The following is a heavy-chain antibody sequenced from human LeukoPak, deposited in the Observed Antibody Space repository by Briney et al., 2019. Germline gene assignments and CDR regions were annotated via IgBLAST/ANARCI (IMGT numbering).Heavy chain of an antibody. J-gene: IGHJ4*02. CDR2: IYYSGNT. V-gene: IGHV4-31*03. CDR1: GGSVSSGGYY. CDR3: ARNPFGSTWTFDY. Sequence: SQTLSLTCTVSGGSVSSGGYYWSWIRQHPGKGLEWIGYIYYSGNTYYNPSLKGRVAISVDTSKNQFSLKLSSVTAADTAVYYCARNPFGSTWTFDYWGQGTLVTVSS. D-gene: IGHD6-13*01.